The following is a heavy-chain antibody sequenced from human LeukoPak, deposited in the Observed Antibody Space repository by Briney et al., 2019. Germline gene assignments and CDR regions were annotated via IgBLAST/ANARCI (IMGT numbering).Heavy chain of an antibody. D-gene: IGHD1-1*01. J-gene: IGHJ4*02. CDR1: GYTFTGCY. CDR3: ARVLERHFDY. CDR2: INPNSGGT. Sequence: GASMKVSCKASGYTFTGCYIHWVRQAPGQGLEWMGWINPNSGGTNYAQKFQGRVTMTRDTSISTAYMELSRLRSDDTAVYYCARVLERHFDYWGQGTLVTVSS. V-gene: IGHV1-2*02.